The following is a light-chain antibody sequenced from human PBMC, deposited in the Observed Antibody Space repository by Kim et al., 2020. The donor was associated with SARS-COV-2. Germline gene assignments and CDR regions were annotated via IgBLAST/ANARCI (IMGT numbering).Light chain of an antibody. CDR1: QSVSTNY. Sequence: SPGEKATLSCRASQSVSTNYLAWYQQKPGQAPRLLIYGASSRATGIPDRFSGSGAGTDFTLTISRLEPEDFAVYYCQQYRTSRGTFGQGTKVEIK. J-gene: IGKJ1*01. CDR3: QQYRTSRGT. V-gene: IGKV3-20*01. CDR2: GAS.